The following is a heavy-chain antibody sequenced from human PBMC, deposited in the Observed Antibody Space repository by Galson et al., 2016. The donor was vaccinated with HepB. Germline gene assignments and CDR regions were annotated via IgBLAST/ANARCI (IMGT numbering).Heavy chain of an antibody. Sequence: QSGAEVKKPGESLKISCAGSRDLLRNYWIGWVRQQPGKSLEWMGIIYPRDSDTRYSPSFQGQITISADDSINTAYLQWSSLKVSDTAIYYCVRQVVGAANFEYWGQGTLVTVSS. D-gene: IGHD2-15*01. J-gene: IGHJ4*02. V-gene: IGHV5-51*01. CDR3: VRQVVGAANFEY. CDR1: RDLLRNYW. CDR2: IYPRDSDT.